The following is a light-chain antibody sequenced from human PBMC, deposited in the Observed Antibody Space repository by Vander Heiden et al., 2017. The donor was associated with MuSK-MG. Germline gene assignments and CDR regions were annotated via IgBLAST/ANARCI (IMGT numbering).Light chain of an antibody. V-gene: IGLV2-14*03. Sequence: QSALTQPASVSGSLGQSITISCTGSSSDVDDYNYVSWYQQHPGKAPKLVIFDVTNRPSGVSDHFSGSKSGNTAYLTISGLQAEDEADYYCSSYTSSSTPVVFGGRTTLTVL. CDR2: DVT. CDR1: SSDVDDYNY. CDR3: SSYTSSSTPVV. J-gene: IGLJ2*01.